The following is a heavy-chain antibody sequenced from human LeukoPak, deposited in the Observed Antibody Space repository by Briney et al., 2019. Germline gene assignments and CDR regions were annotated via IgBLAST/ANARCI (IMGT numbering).Heavy chain of an antibody. J-gene: IGHJ4*02. CDR1: GYSFSTFW. V-gene: IGHV3-53*01. Sequence: GESLKISCKGSGYSFSTFWIGWVRQMPGKGLEWVSLVYSGGSTYYADSVKGRFTISRDNSKNTLYLQMSILRVEDTAVYYWWRSDRTTDSLDYSGQGTLGTASS. D-gene: IGHD3-22*01. CDR3: WRSDRTTDSLDY. CDR2: VYSGGST.